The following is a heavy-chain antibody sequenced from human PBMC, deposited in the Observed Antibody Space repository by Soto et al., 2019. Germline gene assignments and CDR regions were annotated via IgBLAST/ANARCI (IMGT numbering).Heavy chain of an antibody. CDR2: IYYSGST. CDR1: GGSTSNYY. D-gene: IGHD2-2*02. V-gene: IGHV4-59*01. CDR3: ARVYCSSTSCYTWWFDP. Sequence: ETLSLTCTVSGGSTSNYYWNWIRQPPGKGLEWIGYIYYSGSTNYNPSLKSRVTISIDTSKNQFSLKLSSVTAADTAVYYCARVYCSSTSCYTWWFDPWGQGTLVTVSS. J-gene: IGHJ5*02.